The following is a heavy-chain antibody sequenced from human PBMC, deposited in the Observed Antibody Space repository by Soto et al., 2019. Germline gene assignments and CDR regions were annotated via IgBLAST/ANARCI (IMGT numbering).Heavy chain of an antibody. J-gene: IGHJ6*02. V-gene: IGHV3-30-3*01. D-gene: IGHD3-10*01. CDR3: AREGSHNYYGSGSYSYGMDV. Sequence: SGAALRYSFSSYPLKWVRQATGKGLEWVAVISYDGSNKYYADSVKGRFTISRDNSKNTLYLQMNSLRAEDTAVYYCAREGSHNYYGSGSYSYGMDVWGQGT. CDR1: RYSFSSYP. CDR2: ISYDGSNK.